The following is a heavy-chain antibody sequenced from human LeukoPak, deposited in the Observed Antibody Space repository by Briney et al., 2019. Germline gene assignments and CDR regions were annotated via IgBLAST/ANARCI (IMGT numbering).Heavy chain of an antibody. CDR3: ARSEGTTWGLVNFDY. CDR2: ISSSSSTI. D-gene: IGHD3-16*01. CDR1: GFTFSDYY. Sequence: PGGSLRLSCAASGFTFSDYYMNWVRQAPGKGLEWVSYISSSSSTIYYADSVKGRFTISRDNAKNSLYLQMNSLRAEDTAVYYCARSEGTTWGLVNFDYWGQGTLVTVSS. V-gene: IGHV3-48*01. J-gene: IGHJ4*02.